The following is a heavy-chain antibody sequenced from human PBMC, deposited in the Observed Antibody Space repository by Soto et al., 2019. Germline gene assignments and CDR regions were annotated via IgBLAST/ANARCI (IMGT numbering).Heavy chain of an antibody. D-gene: IGHD5-18*01. V-gene: IGHV2-5*02. Sequence: SGPTLVNPTQTLTLTCTFSGLSLSTTGVGVGWIRQPPGKALEWLALIYWDDDKRYSTSLKSRLTITEDTSKNQVVLTMTNMDPVDTATYYCAHRRPDTAMVFDYWGPGTLVTVS. CDR1: GLSLSTTGVG. CDR3: AHRRPDTAMVFDY. CDR2: IYWDDDK. J-gene: IGHJ4*02.